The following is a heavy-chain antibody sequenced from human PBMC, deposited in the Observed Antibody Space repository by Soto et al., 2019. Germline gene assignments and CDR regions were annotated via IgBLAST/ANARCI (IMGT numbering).Heavy chain of an antibody. V-gene: IGHV6-1*01. CDR3: ARDNNWNYFYGMDV. CDR2: TYYRSKWYN. D-gene: IGHD1-20*01. CDR1: GDSVSSNSAA. Sequence: LRLSCAISGDSVSSNSAAWNWIRQSPSRGLEWLGRTYYRSKWYNDYAVSVKSRITINPDTSKNQFSLQLNSVTPEDTAVYYCARDNNWNYFYGMDVWGQGTTVTVSS. J-gene: IGHJ6*02.